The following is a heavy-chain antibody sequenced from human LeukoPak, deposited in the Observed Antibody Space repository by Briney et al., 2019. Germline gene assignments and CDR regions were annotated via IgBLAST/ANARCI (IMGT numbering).Heavy chain of an antibody. J-gene: IGHJ3*01. CDR1: DDSIGQYY. D-gene: IGHD4-17*01. CDR3: AREASYYGAIDAFDV. CDR2: IFRGGSS. Sequence: PSETLSLTCTVSDDSIGQYYWTWIRQPAGKGLEWIGRIFRGGSSNYNPSLKSRVTISVDTSKNQFSLKLTSVTAADTAIYYCAREASYYGAIDAFDVWGQGTRVTVSS. V-gene: IGHV4-4*07.